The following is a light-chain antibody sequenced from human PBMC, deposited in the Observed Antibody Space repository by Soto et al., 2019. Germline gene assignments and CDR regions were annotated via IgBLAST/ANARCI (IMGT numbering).Light chain of an antibody. CDR3: QQSYSTPLT. J-gene: IGKJ4*01. Sequence: DIQMTQSPSSVSASVGDRVTITCRASQTINRYLAWYQQRPGKAPKLLIYGASTLQSGVPSSFSGSGSGTDFTLTISSLRPEDFATYFCQQSYSTPLTFGGGTKVDIK. CDR2: GAS. CDR1: QTINRY. V-gene: IGKV1-39*01.